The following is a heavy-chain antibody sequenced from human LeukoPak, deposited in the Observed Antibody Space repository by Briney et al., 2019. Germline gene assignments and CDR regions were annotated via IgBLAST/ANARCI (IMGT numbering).Heavy chain of an antibody. CDR3: AKAGGNRGSSFDY. V-gene: IGHV3-7*03. J-gene: IGHJ4*02. D-gene: IGHD7-27*01. CDR2: INVDGTAE. CDR1: GFSFSTIY. Sequence: GGSLRLSCAASGFSFSTIYMSWVRQTPGQGLEWVANINVDGTAEYYVDSVKGRFTISRDNANNSLYLQMNSLRTEDTAVYYCAKAGGNRGSSFDYWGQGTLVTVSS.